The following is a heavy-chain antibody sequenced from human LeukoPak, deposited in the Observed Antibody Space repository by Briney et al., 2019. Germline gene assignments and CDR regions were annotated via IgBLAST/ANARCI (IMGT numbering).Heavy chain of an antibody. CDR2: ISDSGGGT. CDR3: GKAPRLAGVPLDY. Sequence: GGSLRLSCAASGLTFSSYPMSWVRQAPGKGLEWVSSISDSGGGTYYADSVKGRFTISRDNSKNTLYLQMNSLRAEDTAVYYCGKAPRLAGVPLDYWGQGTVVTVSS. CDR1: GLTFSSYP. J-gene: IGHJ4*02. V-gene: IGHV3-23*01. D-gene: IGHD3-10*01.